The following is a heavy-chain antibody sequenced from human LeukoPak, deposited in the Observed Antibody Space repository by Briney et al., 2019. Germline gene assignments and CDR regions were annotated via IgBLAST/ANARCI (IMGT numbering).Heavy chain of an antibody. CDR1: GGSISSSSYY. Sequence: SETLSLTCTVSGGSISSSSYYWGWIRQPPGKGLEWIVSIYYSGSTYYNPSLKSRVTISVDTSKNQFSLKLSSVTAADTAVYYCARHAVGDIVVVPAAPQHWFDPWGQGTLVTVSS. D-gene: IGHD2-2*01. J-gene: IGHJ5*02. CDR3: ARHAVGDIVVVPAAPQHWFDP. CDR2: IYYSGST. V-gene: IGHV4-39*01.